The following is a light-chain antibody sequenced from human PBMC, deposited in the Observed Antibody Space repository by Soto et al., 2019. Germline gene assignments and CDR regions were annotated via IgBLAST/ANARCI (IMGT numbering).Light chain of an antibody. Sequence: QSVLTQPPSESGTPGQRVTISCSGSISNIGSNYVYWYQQLPGTAPKLLIYRNNQRPSGVPDRFSGSKSGTSASLAISGLRSEDEADYYCSTWEDSLNVLFGGGTKLTVL. CDR1: ISNIGSNY. V-gene: IGLV1-47*01. J-gene: IGLJ2*01. CDR3: STWEDSLNVL. CDR2: RNN.